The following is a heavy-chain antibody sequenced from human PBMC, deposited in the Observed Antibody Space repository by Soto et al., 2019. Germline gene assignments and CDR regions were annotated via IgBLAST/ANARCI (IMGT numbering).Heavy chain of an antibody. CDR3: VKGEYYYDSSGYYPFDY. D-gene: IGHD3-22*01. CDR1: GFTFSDYF. V-gene: IGHV3-11*04. CDR2: ISGSGSIV. Sequence: GGSLRLSCAASGFTFSDYFMSWLRQAPGKGLECVSAISGSGSIVYYSDSVKGRFTISRDNSKNTQYLQMSSLRADDTAVYYCVKGEYYYDSSGYYPFDYWGQGTLVTVSS. J-gene: IGHJ4*02.